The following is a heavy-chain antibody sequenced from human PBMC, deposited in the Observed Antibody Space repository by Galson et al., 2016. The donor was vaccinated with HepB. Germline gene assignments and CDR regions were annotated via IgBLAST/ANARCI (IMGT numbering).Heavy chain of an antibody. CDR1: NGSISTIRYY. V-gene: IGHV4-39*07. Sequence: SETLSLTCSVSNGSISTIRYYWGWVRQSPGKGLEWSGSVFYSGRTNYNPYPTSRVTISVDTSKNQFSLKLSSVTAADTAVYYCARDDSGGWYGFHYGMDVWGQGTTVTVSS. CDR2: VFYSGRT. J-gene: IGHJ6*02. D-gene: IGHD6-19*01. CDR3: ARDDSGGWYGFHYGMDV.